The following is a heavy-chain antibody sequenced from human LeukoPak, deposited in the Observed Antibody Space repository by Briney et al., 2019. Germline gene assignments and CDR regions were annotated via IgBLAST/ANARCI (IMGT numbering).Heavy chain of an antibody. Sequence: ASVKVSCKASGYTFTSYYMHWVRQAPGQGLEWMGIINPSGGSTSYAQKFQGRVTMTRDTSTSTAYMELSSLRSEDTAVYYCARGHDIVVVPAAFHYYYYMDVWGKGTTVTVSS. J-gene: IGHJ6*03. CDR2: INPSGGST. D-gene: IGHD2-2*01. V-gene: IGHV1-46*01. CDR3: ARGHDIVVVPAAFHYYYYMDV. CDR1: GYTFTSYY.